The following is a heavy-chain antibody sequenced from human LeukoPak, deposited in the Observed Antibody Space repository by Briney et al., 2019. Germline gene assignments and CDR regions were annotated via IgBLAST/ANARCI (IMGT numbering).Heavy chain of an antibody. V-gene: IGHV3-23*01. J-gene: IGHJ4*02. CDR1: GFTFSSYA. CDR2: ISGSGGST. CDR3: AKVGSGWYYYFDY. D-gene: IGHD6-19*01. Sequence: GGSLRLSCAASGFTFSSYAMSWVRQASGKGLEWVSAISGSGGSTYYADSVKGRFTISRDNSKNTLYLQMNSLRAEDTAVYYCAKVGSGWYYYFDYWGQGTLVTVSS.